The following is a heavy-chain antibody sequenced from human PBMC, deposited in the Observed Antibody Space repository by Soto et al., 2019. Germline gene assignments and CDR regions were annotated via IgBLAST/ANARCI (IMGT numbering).Heavy chain of an antibody. J-gene: IGHJ5*02. CDR3: ARDSWIQLWPHNWFDP. V-gene: IGHV1-18*01. D-gene: IGHD5-18*01. Sequence: GASVKVSCKASGYTFTSFGITWVRQAPGQGLEWMGWISTNNGNTNSAQKLQGRVTMTKDTSTSTVYMDLRSLRSDDTAVYYCARDSWIQLWPHNWFDPWGQGTLVTVSS. CDR2: ISTNNGNT. CDR1: GYTFTSFG.